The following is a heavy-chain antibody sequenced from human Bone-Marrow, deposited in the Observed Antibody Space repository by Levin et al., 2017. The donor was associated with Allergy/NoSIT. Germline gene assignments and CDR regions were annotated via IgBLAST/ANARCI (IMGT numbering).Heavy chain of an antibody. J-gene: IGHJ5*01. D-gene: IGHD3-16*01. CDR3: ATERRYAQFSGMRGEGWFDS. V-gene: IGHV1-24*01. CDR2: LDPEDGDI. Sequence: AASVKVSCKVSGNSLNELSMHWVRQAPGKGLEWVGGLDPEDGDIIYAQRFQGRVTLTEDTSTDTAYMELRSLRSDDTATYFCATERRYAQFSGMRGEGWFDSWGQGTLVTVSS. CDR1: GNSLNELS.